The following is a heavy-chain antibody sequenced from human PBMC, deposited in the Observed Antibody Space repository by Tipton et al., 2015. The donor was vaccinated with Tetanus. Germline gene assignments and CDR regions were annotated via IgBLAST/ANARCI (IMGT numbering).Heavy chain of an antibody. CDR2: ISGYSGST. D-gene: IGHD1-14*01. Sequence: QVQLVQSGAEVKKPGTTVRVSCTVSGFYLSNYGVSWVRQAPGQGLEWMAWISGYSGSTKFAQRFQGRVAMTTDTSTSTAYMELRSLTSDDTAVYYCVQDADMWGVRKVFDIWGQGTMVTVSS. V-gene: IGHV1-18*01. CDR3: VQDADMWGVRKVFDI. CDR1: GFYLSNYG. J-gene: IGHJ3*02.